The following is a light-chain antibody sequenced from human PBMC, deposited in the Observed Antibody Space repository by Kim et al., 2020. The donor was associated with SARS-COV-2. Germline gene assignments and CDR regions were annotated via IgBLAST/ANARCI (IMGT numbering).Light chain of an antibody. CDR2: YDS. V-gene: IGLV3-21*04. CDR1: KVGSKR. CDR3: QVWDSSSDLVV. Sequence: YELTQPPSVSVDPVKKARITCGGNKVGSKRVHWYQQKPGPAPVLVIYYDSDRPSGIPDRFSGTNSGNTATLTISSVEAGDEADYYCQVWDSSSDLVVFGGGTKLTVL. J-gene: IGLJ2*01.